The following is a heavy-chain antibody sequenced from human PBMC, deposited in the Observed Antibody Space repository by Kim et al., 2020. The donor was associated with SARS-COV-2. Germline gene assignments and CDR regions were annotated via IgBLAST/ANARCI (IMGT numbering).Heavy chain of an antibody. D-gene: IGHD3-16*01. CDR2: MSGSVSNT. CDR3: SRRGG. V-gene: IGHV3-23*01. Sequence: MSGSVSNTYYADSVKGRFTISRDTHNDTLYMQMHSLRAEDTAMYYCSRRGGWGQGTLVIVSS. J-gene: IGHJ4*02.